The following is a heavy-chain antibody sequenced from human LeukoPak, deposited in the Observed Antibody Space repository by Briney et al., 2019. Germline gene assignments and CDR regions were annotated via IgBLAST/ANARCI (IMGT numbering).Heavy chain of an antibody. CDR1: GGSISSYY. CDR2: IYTSGST. V-gene: IGHV4-4*07. CDR3: AGLEYYYDSSGYYYYCGMDV. J-gene: IGHJ6*02. D-gene: IGHD3-22*01. Sequence: PSETLSLTCTVSGGSISSYYWSWIRQPAGKGLEWIGRIYTSGSTNYNPSLKSRVTISVDTSKNQFSLKLSSVTAADTAVYYCAGLEYYYDSSGYYYYCGMDVWGQGTTVTVSS.